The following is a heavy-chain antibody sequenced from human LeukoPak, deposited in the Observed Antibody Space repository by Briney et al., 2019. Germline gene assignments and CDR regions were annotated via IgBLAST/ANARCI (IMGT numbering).Heavy chain of an antibody. CDR2: VTDTGGNT. J-gene: IGHJ4*02. CDR1: GFTFSSYA. V-gene: IGHV3-23*01. CDR3: AKGTVRSCSGPSCYPLDS. D-gene: IGHD2-15*01. Sequence: GGSLRLSCAASGFTFSSYAMTWVRQAPLKGLDWLSVVTDTGGNTYHPDSVKGRFTISRDNSKITVYLEMNSLRVEDTAVYYCAKGTVRSCSGPSCYPLDSWGQGALVTVSS.